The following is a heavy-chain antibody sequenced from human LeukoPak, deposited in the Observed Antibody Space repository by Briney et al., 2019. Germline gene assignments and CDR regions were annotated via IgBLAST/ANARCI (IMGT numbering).Heavy chain of an antibody. CDR3: ARGGIVVVPAAMDYYYYYGMDV. Sequence: PAGSLRLSCAASGFTFSDHYMGWVRQAPGKGLEWVGRTRNKANSYTTEYAASVKGRFTISRDDSKNSLYLQMNSLKTEDTAVYYCARGGIVVVPAAMDYYYYYGMDVWGKGTTVTVSS. J-gene: IGHJ6*04. V-gene: IGHV3-72*01. CDR2: TRNKANSYTT. D-gene: IGHD2-2*01. CDR1: GFTFSDHY.